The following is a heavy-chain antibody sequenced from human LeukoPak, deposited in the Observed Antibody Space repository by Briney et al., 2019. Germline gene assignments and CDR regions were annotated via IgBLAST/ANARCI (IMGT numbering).Heavy chain of an antibody. Sequence: SETLSLTCAVYGGSFSGYYWSWIRQPPGKGLEWIGEINHSGSTNYNPSLKSRATISMDTSKNQFSLKLNSVTAADTAVYYCARQIAWGVGRFDYWGQGTLATVSA. CDR3: ARQIAWGVGRFDY. CDR2: INHSGST. V-gene: IGHV4-34*01. D-gene: IGHD3-10*01. J-gene: IGHJ4*02. CDR1: GGSFSGYY.